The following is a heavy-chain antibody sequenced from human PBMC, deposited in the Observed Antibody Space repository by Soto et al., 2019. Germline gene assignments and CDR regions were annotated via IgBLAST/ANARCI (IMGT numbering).Heavy chain of an antibody. J-gene: IGHJ6*02. CDR3: ARLGAARPLYYYYGMDV. D-gene: IGHD6-6*01. V-gene: IGHV5-51*01. CDR2: IYPGDSDT. CDR1: GYSFTSYW. Sequence: GESLKISCKGSGYSFTSYWIGWVRQMPGKGLEWMGIIYPGDSDTRYSPSFQGQVIISVDKSISTSYLQWSSLKASDTAMYYCARLGAARPLYYYYGMDVWGQGTRVTVS.